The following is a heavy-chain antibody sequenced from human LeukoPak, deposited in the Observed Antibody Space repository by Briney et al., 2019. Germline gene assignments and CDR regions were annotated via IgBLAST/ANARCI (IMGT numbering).Heavy chain of an antibody. J-gene: IGHJ4*02. CDR3: AMGPYYYDSSGYYY. D-gene: IGHD3-22*01. Sequence: GGSLRLSCAASGFSVNSNHMKWVRQAPVKGLEWVSAIHIDGTTYYADSVKGRFTISRDNAKNTLYLQMNSLRAEDTAVYYCAMGPYYYDSSGYYYWGQGTLVTVSS. CDR1: GFSVNSNH. CDR2: IHIDGTT. V-gene: IGHV3-66*01.